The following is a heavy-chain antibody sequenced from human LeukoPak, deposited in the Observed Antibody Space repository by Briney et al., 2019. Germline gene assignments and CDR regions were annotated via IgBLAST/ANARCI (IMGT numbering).Heavy chain of an antibody. CDR3: ARDADYYDSSGYYQGHDAFDI. V-gene: IGHV4-34*01. J-gene: IGHJ3*02. D-gene: IGHD3-22*01. CDR2: INHSGSA. CDR1: GGSFSGYY. Sequence: SETLSLTCAVYGGSFSGYYWSWIRQPPGKGLEWIGEINHSGSANYNPSLKSRVTISVDTSKNQFSLKLSSVTAADTAVYYCARDADYYDSSGYYQGHDAFDIWGQGTMVTVSS.